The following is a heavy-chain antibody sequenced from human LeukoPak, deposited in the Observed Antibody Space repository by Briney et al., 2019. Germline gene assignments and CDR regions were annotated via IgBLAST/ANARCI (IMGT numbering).Heavy chain of an antibody. J-gene: IGHJ4*02. CDR2: ISGSGGTT. Sequence: GGSLRLSCAASGFTFSAYALSWVRQAPRKGLEWVSAISGSGGTTYYADSVRGRFTISRDNSKNTLYLQMNSLRAEDTAVYYCAKALAVSINYDFDCWGQGTLVTVSS. CDR1: GFTFSAYA. V-gene: IGHV3-23*01. CDR3: AKALAVSINYDFDC. D-gene: IGHD6-19*01.